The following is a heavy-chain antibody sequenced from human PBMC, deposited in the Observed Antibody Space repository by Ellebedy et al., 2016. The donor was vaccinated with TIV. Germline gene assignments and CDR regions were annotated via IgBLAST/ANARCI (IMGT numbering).Heavy chain of an antibody. Sequence: SETLSLTXAAYGGTFSPYFWTWIRRPPGKGLEWIGEINHSGSTNYNPSLKSRVTISVDTSKNQFSLKLTLVTAADTAVYYCATRRTYYDFLTGYYEGFDNWGQGTLVTVSS. J-gene: IGHJ4*02. D-gene: IGHD3-9*01. V-gene: IGHV4-34*08. CDR1: GGTFSPYF. CDR3: ATRRTYYDFLTGYYEGFDN. CDR2: INHSGST.